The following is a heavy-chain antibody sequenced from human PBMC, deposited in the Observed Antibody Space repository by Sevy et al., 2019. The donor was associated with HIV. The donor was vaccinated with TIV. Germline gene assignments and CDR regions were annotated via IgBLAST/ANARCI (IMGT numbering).Heavy chain of an antibody. J-gene: IGHJ4*02. CDR3: ARGYYDSSGYSGYFDY. V-gene: IGHV4-30-4*01. Sequence: SETLSLTCTVSGGSISSGDYYWSWIRQPPGKGLEWIGYIYYSGSTYYNPSLKSRVTISVDTSKNQFSLKLSSVTAADTAVYYCARGYYDSSGYSGYFDYWGQGTLVTVSS. CDR2: IYYSGST. D-gene: IGHD3-22*01. CDR1: GGSISSGDYY.